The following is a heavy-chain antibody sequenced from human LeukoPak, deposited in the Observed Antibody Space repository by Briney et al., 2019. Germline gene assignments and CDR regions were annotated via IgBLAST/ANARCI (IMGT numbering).Heavy chain of an antibody. CDR1: GYIFTSYY. CDR2: INPSGGNT. J-gene: IGHJ4*02. CDR3: ARFAVHRRLAVAGQFGLDY. D-gene: IGHD6-19*01. V-gene: IGHV1-46*01. Sequence: ASVKVSCKASGYIFTSYYIHWVRQAPGQGREWMGIINPSGGNTNYAQKFQGRVTMTRDTSTSTVYMELSSLRSGDTAVYYCARFAVHRRLAVAGQFGLDYWGQGTLVTVSS.